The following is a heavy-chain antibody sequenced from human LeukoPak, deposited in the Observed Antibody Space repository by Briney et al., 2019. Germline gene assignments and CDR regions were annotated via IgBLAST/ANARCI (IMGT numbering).Heavy chain of an antibody. CDR2: IYHSGGT. CDR3: ARPITLIVVVITAPDAFDL. D-gene: IGHD3-22*01. CDR1: GYSISSGYY. J-gene: IGHJ3*01. Sequence: PSETLSLTCTVSGYSISSGYYWGWIGQPPGKGLGGIGSIYHSGGTYYNPSLKSRVTISVATSKNKFSVKLSSVTAADTAVYYCARPITLIVVVITAPDAFDLWGQGTMVTVSS. V-gene: IGHV4-38-2*02.